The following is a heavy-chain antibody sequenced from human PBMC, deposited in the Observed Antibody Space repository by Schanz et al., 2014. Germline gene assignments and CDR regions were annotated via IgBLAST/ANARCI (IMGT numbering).Heavy chain of an antibody. CDR3: AEAFDSSGYCFDY. CDR2: VNPSVRGT. CDR1: GYTLSAYS. Sequence: QVQLVQSGAEVRKPGASVKVSCKASGYTLSAYSLHWVRQAPGQGLEWMGIVNPSVRGTHFAREFQGRVTVTSDTTTSTVYMELSGLRSEDAAVYYCAEAFDSSGYCFDYWGQGTLVTVSS. J-gene: IGHJ4*02. D-gene: IGHD3-22*01. V-gene: IGHV1-46*03.